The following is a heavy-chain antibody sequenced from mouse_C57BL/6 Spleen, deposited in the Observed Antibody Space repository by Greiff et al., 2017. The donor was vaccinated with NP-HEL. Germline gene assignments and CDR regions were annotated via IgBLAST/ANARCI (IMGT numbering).Heavy chain of an antibody. Sequence: QVQLKESGAELVRPGASVTLSCKASGYTFTDYEMHWVKQTPVHGLEWIGAIDPETGGTAYNQKFKGKAILTADKSSSTAYMELRSLTSEDSAVYYCTRLGVTTVDPFAYWGQGTLVTVSA. CDR1: GYTFTDYE. D-gene: IGHD1-1*01. CDR3: TRLGVTTVDPFAY. J-gene: IGHJ3*01. CDR2: IDPETGGT. V-gene: IGHV1-15*01.